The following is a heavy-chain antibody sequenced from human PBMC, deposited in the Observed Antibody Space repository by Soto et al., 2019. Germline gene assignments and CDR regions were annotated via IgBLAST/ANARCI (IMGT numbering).Heavy chain of an antibody. Sequence: VQLVESGGGWIQPGGSLRLSCAASGFTVSTYYMSWVRQAPGKGMEWVSVIYSGGMTYNADSVKGRFTISRDNSKNTLYLQMHSLRADDTAVYYCARVVSRAYYYHQLMDFWGQGTKVTVSS. D-gene: IGHD3-22*01. J-gene: IGHJ6*02. CDR1: GFTVSTYY. CDR2: IYSGGMT. CDR3: ARVVSRAYYYHQLMDF. V-gene: IGHV3-53*01.